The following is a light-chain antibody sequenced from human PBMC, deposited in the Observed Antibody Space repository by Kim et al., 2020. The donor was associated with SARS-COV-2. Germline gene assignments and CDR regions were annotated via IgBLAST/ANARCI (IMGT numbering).Light chain of an antibody. CDR3: AAWDDSLGGVV. Sequence: ELTQPPSASGTPGQRVSISCSGSSSKIGSNYVYWYQHLPGTAPKLLVYRNNQRPSGVPDRFSASKSGTSTSLAISGLRSEDEADYYCAAWDDSLGGVVCGGGTQRTVL. V-gene: IGLV1-47*01. J-gene: IGLJ2*01. CDR1: SSKIGSNY. CDR2: RNN.